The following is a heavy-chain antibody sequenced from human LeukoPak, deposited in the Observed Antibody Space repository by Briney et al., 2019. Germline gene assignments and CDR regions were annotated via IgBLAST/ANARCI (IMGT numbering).Heavy chain of an antibody. CDR2: ISAYNGNT. V-gene: IGHV1-18*01. D-gene: IGHD3-22*01. J-gene: IGHJ4*02. Sequence: GASVKVSCKASGYTFTTYGFSWVRQAPGQGLELMGLISAYNGNTHYAQKLQGRFTMTADTYTAIAYLELRSLRSDDTAPYYCARDDVTAYSDTICALSYFDYWGQGTLVTVSS. CDR3: ARDDVTAYSDTICALSYFDY. CDR1: GYTFTTYG.